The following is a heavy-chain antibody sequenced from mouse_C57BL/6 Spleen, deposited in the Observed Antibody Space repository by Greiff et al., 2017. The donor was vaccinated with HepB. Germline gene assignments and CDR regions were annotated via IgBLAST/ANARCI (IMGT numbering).Heavy chain of an antibody. CDR2: IDPENGDT. V-gene: IGHV14-4*01. CDR3: TFLWSAWFAY. Sequence: EVQLQQSGAELVRPGASVKLSCTASGFNIKDDYMHWVKQRPEQGLEWIGWIDPENGDTEYATKFQGKATITADTSSNTAYLQLSSLTYEDTAVYYCTFLWSAWFAYWGQGTLVTVAA. D-gene: IGHD1-1*02. J-gene: IGHJ3*01. CDR1: GFNIKDDY.